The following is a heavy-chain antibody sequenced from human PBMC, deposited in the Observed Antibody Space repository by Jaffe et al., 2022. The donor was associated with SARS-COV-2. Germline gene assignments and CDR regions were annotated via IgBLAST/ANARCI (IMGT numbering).Heavy chain of an antibody. Sequence: QVQLVESGGGVVQPGRSLRVSCAASGFTFSDYGIHWVRQAPGKGLEWVASIWNDGTNKYFADSVKGRFTISRDNSKNTLYLQMNSLRAEDTAVYYCARDHVSVAAVKGVLSYGMDVWGQGTTVTVSS. D-gene: IGHD6-19*01. CDR1: GFTFSDYG. J-gene: IGHJ6*02. V-gene: IGHV3-33*01. CDR2: IWNDGTNK. CDR3: ARDHVSVAAVKGVLSYGMDV.